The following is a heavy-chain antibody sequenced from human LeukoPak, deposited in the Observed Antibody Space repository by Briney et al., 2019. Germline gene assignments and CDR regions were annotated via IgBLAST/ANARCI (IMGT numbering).Heavy chain of an antibody. Sequence: GGSLRLSCAASGFAFSNYGMHWVRQAPGKGLEWVAVISFDGSNKYYADSVKGRFTISRDNSKNTLYLQMNSLRAEDTAVYYCAKDRAVGKVVAATGYFDYWGKGTLVTVSS. CDR2: ISFDGSNK. V-gene: IGHV3-30*18. J-gene: IGHJ4*02. CDR3: AKDRAVGKVVAATGYFDY. D-gene: IGHD2-15*01. CDR1: GFAFSNYG.